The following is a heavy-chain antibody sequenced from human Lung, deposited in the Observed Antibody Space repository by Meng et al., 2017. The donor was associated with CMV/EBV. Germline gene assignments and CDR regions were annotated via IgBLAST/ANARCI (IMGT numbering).Heavy chain of an antibody. V-gene: IGHV3-21*01. Sequence: GESLKISCTTSGFTFSAFSMNWVRQAPGKGLEWVSSISTTSTYIYYADSLKGRFTISRDNAKNSLYLHMNSLRVEDTAVYYCAGFGVTITNGLDVWGQGPXVTVSS. CDR1: GFTFSAFS. CDR2: ISTTSTYI. J-gene: IGHJ6*02. CDR3: AGFGVTITNGLDV. D-gene: IGHD3-3*01.